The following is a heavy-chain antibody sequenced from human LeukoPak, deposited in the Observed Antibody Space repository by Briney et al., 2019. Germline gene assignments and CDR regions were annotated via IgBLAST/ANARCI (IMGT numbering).Heavy chain of an antibody. J-gene: IGHJ4*02. CDR3: AKGASSSSFDY. D-gene: IGHD6-6*01. V-gene: IGHV3-23*01. CDR1: EFSFSSYA. Sequence: QPAASLRLSCAASEFSFSSYAMSCVRQDPRKGLLWVSSISGRGGVTYYAHSVKGRFTISIDNSKNTLYLQMNSLRAEDTAVYYCAKGASSSSFDYWGQGTQVTVSS. CDR2: ISGRGGVT.